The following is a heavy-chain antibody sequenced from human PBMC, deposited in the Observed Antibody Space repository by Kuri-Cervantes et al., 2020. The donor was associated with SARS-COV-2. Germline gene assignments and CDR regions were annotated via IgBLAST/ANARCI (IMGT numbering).Heavy chain of an antibody. J-gene: IGHJ4*02. Sequence: SETLSLTCTVSGYSISSGYYWGWIRQPPGQWLEWIGSIYHSGSTYYNPSLKSRVTISVDTSKNQCSLKLSSVTAADTAVYYCSRVGRAGPFDYWGQGTLVTVSS. V-gene: IGHV4-38-2*02. D-gene: IGHD6-13*01. CDR3: SRVGRAGPFDY. CDR1: GYSISSGYY. CDR2: IYHSGST.